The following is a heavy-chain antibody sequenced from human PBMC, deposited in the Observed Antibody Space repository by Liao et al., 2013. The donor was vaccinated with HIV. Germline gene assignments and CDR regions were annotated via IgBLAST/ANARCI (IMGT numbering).Heavy chain of an antibody. J-gene: IGHJ3*02. Sequence: QVQLQESGPGLVKASETLSLTCTVSGGSISRGDYYWSWIRQSPGKGLEWIGYIYYSGSTYYNPSLKSRVTISVDTSKNQFSLKLRSVTAADSAVYYCARASPPQYSGSYITVVAFDIWGQGTAVTVSS. CDR2: IYYSGST. V-gene: IGHV4-30-4*08. CDR1: GGSISRGDYY. D-gene: IGHD1-26*01. CDR3: ARASPPQYSGSYITVVAFDI.